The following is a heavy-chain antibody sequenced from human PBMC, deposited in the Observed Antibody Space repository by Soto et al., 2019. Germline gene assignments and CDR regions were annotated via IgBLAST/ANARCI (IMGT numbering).Heavy chain of an antibody. V-gene: IGHV3-15*01. D-gene: IGHD3-16*02. CDR1: GFTFSNAW. Sequence: EVQLVESGGGLVKPGGSLRLSCAASGFTFSNAWMNWVRQAPGKGPEWVGRIKSKTDGGTIDYAAPVKGRFTISRDDSKNTLYLQMNSLKIEDTAVYYCTTGPPELSLYDDLDYWGQGTLVTVSS. CDR3: TTGPPELSLYDDLDY. CDR2: IKSKTDGGTI. J-gene: IGHJ4*02.